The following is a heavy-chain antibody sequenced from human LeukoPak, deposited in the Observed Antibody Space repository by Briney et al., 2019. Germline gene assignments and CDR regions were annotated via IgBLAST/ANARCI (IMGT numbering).Heavy chain of an antibody. V-gene: IGHV3-30*18. D-gene: IGHD6-13*01. CDR2: ISYDGSNK. Sequence: GGSLRLSCAASGFTFSSYGMHWVRQAPGKGLEWVAVISYDGSNKYYADSVKGRFTISRDNSKNTLCLQMNSLRAEDTAVYYCAKVAAAGPERDYWGQGTLVTVSS. CDR3: AKVAAAGPERDY. J-gene: IGHJ4*02. CDR1: GFTFSSYG.